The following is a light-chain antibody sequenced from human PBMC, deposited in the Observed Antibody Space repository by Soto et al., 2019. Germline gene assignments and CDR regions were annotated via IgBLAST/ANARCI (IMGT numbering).Light chain of an antibody. CDR3: QKYDNSPRT. J-gene: IGKJ1*01. CDR2: DAS. Sequence: ESLFTHSPVTLALSPGERATLFRMASQSVSSYLAWYQQKPGQAPRLLIYDASNRATGIPARFSGSGSGTDFTLTISRLGPEDFAVYYCQKYDNSPRTFGQGTKVDI. CDR1: QSVSSY. V-gene: IGKV3-20*01.